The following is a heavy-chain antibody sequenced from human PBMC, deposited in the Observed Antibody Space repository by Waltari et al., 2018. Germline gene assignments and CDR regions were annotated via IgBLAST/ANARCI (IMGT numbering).Heavy chain of an antibody. CDR2: IKQYGSDR. Sequence: EVQLVESGGGLVQPGGSLRLSCLVSGFTFSDYWMSWVRRAPGKGLEGGANIKQYGSDRYYADSVKGRFTISRDNAKNTLDLQMNRLRAEDTAVYYCARGGRYNYGYIDYWGQGTLGTVSS. J-gene: IGHJ4*02. CDR1: GFTFSDYW. D-gene: IGHD5-18*01. CDR3: ARGGRYNYGYIDY. V-gene: IGHV3-7*01.